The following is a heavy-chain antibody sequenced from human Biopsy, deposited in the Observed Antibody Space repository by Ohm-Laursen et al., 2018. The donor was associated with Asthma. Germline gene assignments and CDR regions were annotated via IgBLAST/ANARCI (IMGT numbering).Heavy chain of an antibody. CDR1: GFTFSSYA. CDR3: AKDRDYDILTGPPGFDY. Sequence: GSLRLSCAASGFTFSSYAMSWVRQAPGKGLEWVSAISGSGGSTYYADSVKGRFTISRDNSKNTLYLQMNSLRAEDTAVYYRAKDRDYDILTGPPGFDYWGQGTLVTVSS. J-gene: IGHJ4*02. V-gene: IGHV3-23*01. CDR2: ISGSGGST. D-gene: IGHD3-9*01.